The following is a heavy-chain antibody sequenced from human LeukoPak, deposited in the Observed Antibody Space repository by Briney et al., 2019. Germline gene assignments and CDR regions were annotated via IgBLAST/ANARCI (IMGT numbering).Heavy chain of an antibody. CDR1: GYTFTSYG. V-gene: IGHV1-18*01. CDR3: VFIKGRLAY. Sequence: GASVKVSCKASGYTFTSYGISWVRQAPGQGLEWMGWISAYNGNTNYAQKLQGRVTMTTDTSTSTAYMELRRLTSDDPAAYYCVFIKGRLAYWGQGTLVTLPS. J-gene: IGHJ4*02. D-gene: IGHD3-10*01. CDR2: ISAYNGNT.